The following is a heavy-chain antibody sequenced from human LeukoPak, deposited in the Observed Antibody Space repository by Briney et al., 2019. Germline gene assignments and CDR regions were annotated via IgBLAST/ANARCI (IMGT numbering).Heavy chain of an antibody. J-gene: IGHJ6*02. CDR3: ARTSRHFYGSGTNLTPWPAGMDV. D-gene: IGHD3-10*01. Sequence: SETLSRTCTVSGGSMSGFFWTWIRQPPGRALEWIGSIYYSGSSTKYNPSLESRVTISVDTSKSQFSLNLNSATAADTAVYYCARTSRHFYGSGTNLTPWPAGMDVWGQGTTVTVSS. V-gene: IGHV4-59*01. CDR1: GGSMSGFF. CDR2: IYYSGSST.